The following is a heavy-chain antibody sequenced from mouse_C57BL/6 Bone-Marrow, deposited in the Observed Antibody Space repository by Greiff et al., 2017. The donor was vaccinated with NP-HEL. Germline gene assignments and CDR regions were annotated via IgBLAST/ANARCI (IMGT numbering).Heavy chain of an antibody. D-gene: IGHD2-4*01. CDR1: GYTFTNYW. Sequence: LQESGAELVRPGTSVKMSCKASGYTFTNYWIGWAKQRPGHGLEWIGDIYPGGGYTNYNEKFKGKATLTADKSSSTAYMQFSSLTSEDSAIYYCALYYDYDGGDYWGQGTSVTVSS. J-gene: IGHJ4*01. CDR3: ALYYDYDGGDY. V-gene: IGHV1-63*01. CDR2: IYPGGGYT.